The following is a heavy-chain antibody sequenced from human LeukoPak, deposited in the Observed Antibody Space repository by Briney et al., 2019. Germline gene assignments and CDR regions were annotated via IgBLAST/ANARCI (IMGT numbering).Heavy chain of an antibody. Sequence: GGSLRLSCAASGFTFSSYGMHWVRQAPGKGLEWVAVISYDGSNKYYADSVKGRFTISRDNSKNTLYLQMNSLRAEDTAVYYCAKTLEATVGYYYGMDVWGQGTTVTVSS. CDR3: AKTLEATVGYYYGMDV. D-gene: IGHD1-26*01. CDR2: ISYDGSNK. V-gene: IGHV3-30*18. J-gene: IGHJ6*02. CDR1: GFTFSSYG.